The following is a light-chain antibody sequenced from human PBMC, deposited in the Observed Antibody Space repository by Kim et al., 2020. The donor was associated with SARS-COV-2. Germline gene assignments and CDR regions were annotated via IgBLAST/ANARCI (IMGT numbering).Light chain of an antibody. V-gene: IGLV1-44*01. CDR1: SSNIGRYG. CDR2: KNN. J-gene: IGLJ3*02. Sequence: GQRVTISCSGSSSNIGRYGANWYQQLPGTAPKLLIYKNNQRPSGVPDRFSCSRSGTSASLAISGLQSEDEADYYCAAWDDSLNERVFGGGTQLTVL. CDR3: AAWDDSLNERV.